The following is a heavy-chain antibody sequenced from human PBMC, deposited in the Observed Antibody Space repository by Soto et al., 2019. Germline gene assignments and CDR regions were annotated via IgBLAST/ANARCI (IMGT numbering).Heavy chain of an antibody. CDR3: AKVQWLVRGYYYYGMDV. CDR1: GDSIRSGTYS. J-gene: IGHJ6*02. CDR2: FWSSGST. V-gene: IGHV4-39*07. D-gene: IGHD6-19*01. Sequence: SETLSLTCTVSGDSIRSGTYSWDWLRQSPGKGLEWIGCFWSSGSTYYNPSLKSRVTISVDKSKNQFSLKLSSVTAADTAVYYCAKVQWLVRGYYYYGMDVRGQGTTVTVSS.